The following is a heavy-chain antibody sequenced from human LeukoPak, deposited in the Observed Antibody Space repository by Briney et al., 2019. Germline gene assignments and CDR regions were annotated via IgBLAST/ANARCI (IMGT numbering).Heavy chain of an antibody. V-gene: IGHV3-49*04. CDR3: TRLMYCSGGSCYSFDY. D-gene: IGHD2-15*01. J-gene: IGHJ4*02. CDR2: IRSKPKGGTT. Sequence: GGSLRLSCAASGFTFSYYAMSSVPQAPAKGLEREGFIRSKPKGGTTEYAASVKGRFNIPRDNSHSIAEPQMKRLKTEDTAVYYCTRLMYCSGGSCYSFDYWGQGTLVTVSS. CDR1: GFTFSYYA.